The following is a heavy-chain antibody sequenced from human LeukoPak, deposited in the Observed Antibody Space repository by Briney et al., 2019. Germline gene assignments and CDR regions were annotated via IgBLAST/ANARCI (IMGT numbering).Heavy chain of an antibody. CDR3: AKEGSYDALDI. CDR1: GFSFSSYE. J-gene: IGHJ3*02. D-gene: IGHD1-26*01. CDR2: ISSSASNI. Sequence: GGSLRLSCAASGFSFSSYEMNWVRLAPGKGLEWVSHISSSASNIYYADSVKGRFTISRDNAKNSLYLQTNSLRAEDTAVYYCAKEGSYDALDIWGQGTMVTVSS. V-gene: IGHV3-48*03.